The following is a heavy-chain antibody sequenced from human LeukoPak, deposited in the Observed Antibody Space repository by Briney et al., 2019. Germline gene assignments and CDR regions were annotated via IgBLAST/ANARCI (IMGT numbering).Heavy chain of an antibody. CDR3: ARADTGFDY. CDR1: GGSISSGSYY. J-gene: IGHJ4*02. D-gene: IGHD5-18*01. Sequence: PSETLSLTCTVSGGSISSGSYYWSWIRQPAGKGLEWIGRIYTSGSTNYNPSLKSRVTISVDTSKNQFSLKLSSVTAADTAVYYCARADTGFDYWGQGTLVTVSS. CDR2: IYTSGST. V-gene: IGHV4-61*02.